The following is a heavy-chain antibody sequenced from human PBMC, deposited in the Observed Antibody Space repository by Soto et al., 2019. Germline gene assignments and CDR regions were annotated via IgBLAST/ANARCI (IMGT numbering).Heavy chain of an antibody. J-gene: IGHJ4*02. CDR1: GFTFSFFT. Sequence: EVQLMESGGGLVKPGGSLRLSCVTSGFTFSFFTMNWVRQAPGKGLEWVSSIDGSTGYIYYADAVRGRFTISRDNAKNSVHLQMSSLRVEDTAVYFCARDRRLGAATEFYFDSWGQGTQVTVSS. V-gene: IGHV3-21*01. CDR2: IDGSTGYI. CDR3: ARDRRLGAATEFYFDS. D-gene: IGHD3-16*01.